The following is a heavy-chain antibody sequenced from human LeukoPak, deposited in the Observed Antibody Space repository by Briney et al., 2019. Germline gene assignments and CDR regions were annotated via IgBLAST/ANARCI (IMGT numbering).Heavy chain of an antibody. CDR3: AKGYSSGWYPFDY. CDR1: GFTFSSHL. CDR2: ITWDSGTT. Sequence: PGGSLRLSCAASGFTFSSHLMHWVRQAPGKGLVWVSLITWDSGTTYYKDSVKGRFTISRDNSKNSLYLQMNSLRTEDTALYYCAKGYSSGWYPFDYWGQGTLVTVSS. V-gene: IGHV3-43*01. D-gene: IGHD6-19*01. J-gene: IGHJ4*02.